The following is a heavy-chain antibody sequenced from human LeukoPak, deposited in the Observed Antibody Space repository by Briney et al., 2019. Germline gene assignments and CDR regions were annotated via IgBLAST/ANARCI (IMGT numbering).Heavy chain of an antibody. D-gene: IGHD6-19*01. CDR1: GLTFSSYN. CDR3: ARAPTFSGWFDY. Sequence: GGSLRLSCAASGLTFSSYNMNWVRRAPGKGLEWVSSISSSSSYIYYADSVKGRFTISRDNAKNSLYLQMNSLRVEDTAVYYCARAPTFSGWFDYWGQGTLVTVSS. J-gene: IGHJ4*02. CDR2: ISSSSSYI. V-gene: IGHV3-21*01.